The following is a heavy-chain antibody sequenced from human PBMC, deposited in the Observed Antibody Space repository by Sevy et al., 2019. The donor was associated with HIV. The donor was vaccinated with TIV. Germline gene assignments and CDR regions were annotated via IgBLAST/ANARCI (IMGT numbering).Heavy chain of an antibody. J-gene: IGHJ2*01. V-gene: IGHV3-7*01. D-gene: IGHD3-10*01. CDR3: ARELREGRGYYDL. CDR2: INADGSGT. Sequence: GGSLRLSCAASTFTFNNFWMSWVRQAPGKGLEWVAHINADGSGTYLVDSVRGRFTISRDNAKNLLYVKMNSLRAEDTATYYCARELREGRGYYDLWGRGTLVTVSS. CDR1: TFTFNNFW.